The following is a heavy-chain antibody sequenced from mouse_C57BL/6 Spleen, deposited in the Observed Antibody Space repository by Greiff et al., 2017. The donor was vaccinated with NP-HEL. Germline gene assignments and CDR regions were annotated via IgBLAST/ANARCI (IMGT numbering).Heavy chain of an antibody. Sequence: VQLQQPGAELVMPGASVKLSCKASGYTFTSYWMHWVKQRPGQGLEWIGEIDPSDSYTNYNQKVTGKSTLTVDKSSSTAYMQLISLTSEDSAVYYCARSAYYSNYNAMDYWGQGTSVTVSS. D-gene: IGHD2-5*01. J-gene: IGHJ4*01. CDR3: ARSAYYSNYNAMDY. CDR1: GYTFTSYW. CDR2: IDPSDSYT. V-gene: IGHV1-69*01.